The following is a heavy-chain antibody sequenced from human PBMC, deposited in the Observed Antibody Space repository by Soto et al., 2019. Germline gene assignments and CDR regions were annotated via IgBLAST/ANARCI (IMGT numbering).Heavy chain of an antibody. CDR1: GFILRNYW. J-gene: IGHJ5*02. Sequence: VGSLRLSCADSGFILRNYWMSWVRQAPGMGLQWLASRKEDGSEKYYVDPVKGRFTISRENAKNSLYLQMNSLRAEDTAVYYCARYRSLDPWGQGILVTVSS. D-gene: IGHD3-16*02. CDR3: ARYRSLDP. CDR2: RKEDGSEK. V-gene: IGHV3-7*03.